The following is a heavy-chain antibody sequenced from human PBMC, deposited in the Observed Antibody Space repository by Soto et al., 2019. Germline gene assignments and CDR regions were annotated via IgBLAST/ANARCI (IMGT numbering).Heavy chain of an antibody. CDR1: GYTFTSYY. CDR2: INPSGGST. Sequence: GASVKVSCKASGYTFTSYYMHWVRQAPGQGLEWMGIINPSGGSTSYAQKFQGRVTMTRDTSTSTVYMELSSLRSEDTAVYYCARDRGFGSVLAVAGTPRFWFDPWGQGTLVTVS. J-gene: IGHJ5*02. CDR3: ARDRGFGSVLAVAGTPRFWFDP. V-gene: IGHV1-46*01. D-gene: IGHD6-19*01.